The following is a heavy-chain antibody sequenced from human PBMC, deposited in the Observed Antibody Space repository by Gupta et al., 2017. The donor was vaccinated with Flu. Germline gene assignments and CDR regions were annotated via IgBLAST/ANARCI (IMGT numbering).Heavy chain of an antibody. CDR2: IRSKAYGGTT. D-gene: IGHD3-16*01. Sequence: TFGDYAMSWVRKAPGKGLEWVGFIRSKAYGGTTEYAASVKGRFTISRDDSKSIAYLQMNSLKTEDTAVYYCTRDSAYSFDYWGQGTLVTVSS. CDR3: TRDSAYSFDY. J-gene: IGHJ4*02. CDR1: TFGDYA. V-gene: IGHV3-49*04.